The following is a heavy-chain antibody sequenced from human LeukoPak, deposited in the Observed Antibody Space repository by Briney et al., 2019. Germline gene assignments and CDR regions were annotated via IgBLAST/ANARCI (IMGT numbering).Heavy chain of an antibody. V-gene: IGHV4-61*01. J-gene: IGHJ4*02. D-gene: IGHD3-22*01. CDR3: KASDSSGYFDY. Sequence: SETLSLTCTVSGGTVNSGTYYWSWIRQPPGKGLEWIGYIYYSGSTNYNPSLKSRVTISVDTSKNQFSLKLSSVTAADTAVYYCKASDSSGYFDYWGQGTLVTVSS. CDR2: IYYSGST. CDR1: GGTVNSGTYY.